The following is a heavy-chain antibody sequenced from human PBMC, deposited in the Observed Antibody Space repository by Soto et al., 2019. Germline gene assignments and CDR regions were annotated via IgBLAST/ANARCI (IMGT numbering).Heavy chain of an antibody. J-gene: IGHJ4*02. V-gene: IGHV4-4*02. D-gene: IGHD3-22*01. CDR3: ATMIGYFDY. Sequence: SETLSLTCAVSGGSITNSNWWSWVRQPPGKGLEWIGEIYHSGSTNYNPSLKSRVTISIDTSKTQFSLKLSSVTAADTAIYYCATMIGYFDYWGQGTLVTVSS. CDR1: GGSITNSNW. CDR2: IYHSGST.